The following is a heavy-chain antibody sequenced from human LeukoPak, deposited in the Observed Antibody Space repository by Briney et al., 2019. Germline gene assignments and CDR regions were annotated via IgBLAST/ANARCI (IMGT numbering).Heavy chain of an antibody. D-gene: IGHD6-13*01. CDR2: IYYSGST. Sequence: SETLSLTCTVSGGSISSISYYWGWIRQPPGKGLEWIGSIYYSGSTSYNPSLESRVTISVDTSKNQFSLKLSSVTAADTAVYYCARRRWVPKSKVAAAGTGGYYFDYWGQGTLVTVSS. V-gene: IGHV4-39*07. CDR1: GGSISSISYY. CDR3: ARRRWVPKSKVAAAGTGGYYFDY. J-gene: IGHJ4*02.